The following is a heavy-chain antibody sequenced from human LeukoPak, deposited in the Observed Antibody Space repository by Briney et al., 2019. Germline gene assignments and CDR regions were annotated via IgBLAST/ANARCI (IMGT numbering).Heavy chain of an antibody. D-gene: IGHD2-21*02. J-gene: IGHJ4*02. CDR2: IYHSGNT. CDR3: ARAHSSVVVTALDY. Sequence: SETLSLTCTFSGYSISSGYYWGWIRQPPGKGLELIVSIYHSGNTYYNPSLKSRVTISVDPSKNQFSMKLSSVTAADTPVYYCARAHSSVVVTALDYWGQGTLVTVSS. V-gene: IGHV4-38-2*02. CDR1: GYSISSGYY.